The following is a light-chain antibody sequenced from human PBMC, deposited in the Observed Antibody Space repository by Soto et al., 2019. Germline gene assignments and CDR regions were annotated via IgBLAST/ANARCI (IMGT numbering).Light chain of an antibody. CDR1: QSVSSSY. CDR2: GAS. V-gene: IGKV3-20*01. Sequence: EIVLTQSPGTLSLSPGERATLSCRASQSVSSSYLAWYQQKPGQAPRLLIHGASSRATGIPDRFSGSGSGTDFTLTISRLEPEDFAVYYCQQYGTSHPYTFGKGTNVDI. J-gene: IGKJ2*01. CDR3: QQYGTSHPYT.